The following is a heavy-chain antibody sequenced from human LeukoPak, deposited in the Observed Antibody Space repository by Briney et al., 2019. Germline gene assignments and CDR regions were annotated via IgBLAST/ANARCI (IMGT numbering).Heavy chain of an antibody. CDR2: FDPEDGET. D-gene: IGHD2-21*02. Sequence: ASVKLSCKVSGYTLTELSMHWVRQAPGKGLEWMGGFDPEDGETIYAQKFQGRVTMTEDTSTDTAYMELSSLRSEDTAVYYCARVNCGGDCYSIGDFDYWGQGTLVTVSS. V-gene: IGHV1-24*01. CDR1: GYTLTELS. CDR3: ARVNCGGDCYSIGDFDY. J-gene: IGHJ4*02.